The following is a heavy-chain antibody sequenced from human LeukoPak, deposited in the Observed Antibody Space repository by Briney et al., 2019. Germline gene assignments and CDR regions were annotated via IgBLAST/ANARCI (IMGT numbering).Heavy chain of an antibody. V-gene: IGHV4-59*01. CDR1: GGSFSTYY. Sequence: SETLSLTCTVSGGSFSTYYWSWIRQPPGKGLEWLGYIYYSGSTNYNPSLKSRVTISLDTSKNQFSLKLSSVTAADTAVYYCARSELLWFGGVNSGFDYWGQGTLVTVSS. CDR3: ARSELLWFGGVNSGFDY. CDR2: IYYSGST. D-gene: IGHD3-10*01. J-gene: IGHJ4*02.